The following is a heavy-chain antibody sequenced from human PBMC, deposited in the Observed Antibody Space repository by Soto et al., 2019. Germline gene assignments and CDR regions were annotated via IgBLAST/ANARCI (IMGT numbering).Heavy chain of an antibody. J-gene: IGHJ4*02. CDR2: IGAYNGNT. V-gene: IGHV1-18*01. Sequence: QVQLVQSGAEVKKPGASVKVSCKASGYTFTSYGISWVRQAPGQGLEWMGWIGAYNGNTNNAQKLQGRVTMTTDTSTSTAYMELRSLRSDDTAVYYCARDSASPEGLVLVDYWGQGTLVTVSS. CDR3: ARDSASPEGLVLVDY. CDR1: GYTFTSYG. D-gene: IGHD6-19*01.